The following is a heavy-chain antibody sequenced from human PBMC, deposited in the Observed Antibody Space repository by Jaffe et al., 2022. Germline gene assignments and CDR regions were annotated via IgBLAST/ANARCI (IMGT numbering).Heavy chain of an antibody. CDR1: GFTFSSYE. V-gene: IGHV3-48*03. Sequence: EVQLVESGGGLVQPGGSLRLSCAASGFTFSSYEMNWVRQAPGKGLEWVSYISSSGSTIYYADSVKGRFTISRDNAKNSLYLQMNSLRAEDTAVYYCARAVRYYDSSGYYGRYFDYWGQGTLVTVSS. CDR2: ISSSGSTI. J-gene: IGHJ4*02. D-gene: IGHD3-22*01. CDR3: ARAVRYYDSSGYYGRYFDY.